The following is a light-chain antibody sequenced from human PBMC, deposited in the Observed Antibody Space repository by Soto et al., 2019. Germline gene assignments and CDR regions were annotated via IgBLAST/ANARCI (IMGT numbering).Light chain of an antibody. J-gene: IGLJ1*01. CDR2: EVS. Sequence: QSVLTQPASVSGSPGQSITIFCTGTSNDVGGYNYVSWYQQHPGKAPKLVIYEVSHRPSGISDRFSGSKSGNTASLTISGLQVEDEAEYYCSSYTTSSPYVFGPGTKLTVL. CDR1: SNDVGGYNY. CDR3: SSYTTSSPYV. V-gene: IGLV2-14*01.